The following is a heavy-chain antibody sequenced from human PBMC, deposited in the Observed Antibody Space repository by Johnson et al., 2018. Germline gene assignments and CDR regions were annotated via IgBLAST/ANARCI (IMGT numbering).Heavy chain of an antibody. CDR3: ATVAEQYFGTYKASFQH. V-gene: IGHV4-4*02. CDR1: GASISSSNW. Sequence: QVQLQESGPGLVKPSETLSLTCGVSGASISSSNWWSWVRQSPGKGLEWIGEVYHSGSTNYNPSLQSRVTISVDESKNQFSLKLKSGTAADTAVYYCATVAEQYFGTYKASFQHWGQGTLVTVSS. D-gene: IGHD3-9*01. J-gene: IGHJ1*01. CDR2: VYHSGST.